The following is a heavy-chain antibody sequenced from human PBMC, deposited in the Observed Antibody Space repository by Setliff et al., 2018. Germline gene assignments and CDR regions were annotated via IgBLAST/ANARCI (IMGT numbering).Heavy chain of an antibody. CDR1: GYTFTYYG. CDR2: ISGHNGNT. J-gene: IGHJ6*02. D-gene: IGHD3-22*01. CDR3: ANEPAVTMTESIRRSYYDYALDV. V-gene: IGHV1-18*01. Sequence: ASVKVSCKASGYTFTYYGISWVRQAPGQGLEWMGWISGHNGNTNYAQKFQGRVTLTTDTSTDTAYMELRGLRFDDTAIYYCANEPAVTMTESIRRSYYDYALDVWGQGTAVTVSS.